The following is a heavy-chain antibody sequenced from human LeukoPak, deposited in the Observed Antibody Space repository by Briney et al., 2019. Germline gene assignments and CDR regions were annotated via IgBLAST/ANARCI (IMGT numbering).Heavy chain of an antibody. CDR3: AKGRGGWYADPFDI. CDR2: ISYDGSNK. V-gene: IGHV3-30*18. CDR1: GFTFSSYG. D-gene: IGHD6-19*01. Sequence: GRSLRLSCAASGFTFSSYGMHWVRQAPGKGLEWVAVISYDGSNKYYADSVKGRFTISRDNSKNTLYLQMNSLRAEDTAVYFCAKGRGGWYADPFDIWGQGTMVTVSS. J-gene: IGHJ3*02.